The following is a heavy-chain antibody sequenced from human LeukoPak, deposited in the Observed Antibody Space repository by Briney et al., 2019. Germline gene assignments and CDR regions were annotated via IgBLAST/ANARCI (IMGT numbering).Heavy chain of an antibody. CDR2: ISSSGSSK. J-gene: IGHJ6*02. D-gene: IGHD3-10*01. CDR1: GFTFDDYG. Sequence: GGSLRLSCAASGFTFDDYGMTWVRQAPGKGLEWVSSISSSGSSKYYAESVKGRFTISRDNARNSLFLQMDSLRAEDTALYYCAPYYYGSGSYSYGMDVWGQGTTVTVSS. V-gene: IGHV3-21*01. CDR3: APYYYGSGSYSYGMDV.